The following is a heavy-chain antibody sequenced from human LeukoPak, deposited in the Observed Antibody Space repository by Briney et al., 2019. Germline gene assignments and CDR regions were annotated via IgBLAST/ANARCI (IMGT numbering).Heavy chain of an antibody. D-gene: IGHD3-3*01. J-gene: IGHJ4*02. V-gene: IGHV4-34*01. CDR3: ARGVWYDFWSGPKRRYYFDY. Sequence: SETLSLTCAVYGGSFSNYYWSWIRQPPGKGLEWIGEINHSGSTYYNVSLESRVSISLDTSKNQFSLKLSSLTAADTAVYYCARGVWYDFWSGPKRRYYFDYWGQGTLVTVSS. CDR1: GGSFSNYY. CDR2: INHSGST.